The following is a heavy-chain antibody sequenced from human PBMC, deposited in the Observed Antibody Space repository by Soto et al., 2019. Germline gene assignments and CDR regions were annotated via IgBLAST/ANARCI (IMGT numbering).Heavy chain of an antibody. CDR1: GGSIGSYY. CDR3: ARGYSGYDLYFDT. D-gene: IGHD5-12*01. CDR2: INYSGST. Sequence: QVQLQESGPGLVKPSETLSLTCTVSGGSIGSYYWSWIRQSPGKGLEWIGYINYSGSTNYNPSLXXRXXSAVDTSNEQFALKLSSVPAAATAVYYCARGYSGYDLYFDTWGQGTPVTVSS. V-gene: IGHV4-59*01. J-gene: IGHJ4*02.